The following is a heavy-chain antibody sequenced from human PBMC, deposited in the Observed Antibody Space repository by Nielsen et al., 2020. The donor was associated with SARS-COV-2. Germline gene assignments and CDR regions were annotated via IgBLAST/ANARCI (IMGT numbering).Heavy chain of an antibody. J-gene: IGHJ6*02. D-gene: IGHD2-2*01. CDR1: GYSFTSYW. CDR3: ARQSSTSSWAGYYYYGMDV. Sequence: GESLKISCKGSGYSFTSYWIGWVRQMPGKGLEWMGIIYPGDSDTRYSPSFQSQVTISADKSISTAYLQWSSLKASDTAMYYCARQSSTSSWAGYYYYGMDVWGQGTTVTVSS. CDR2: IYPGDSDT. V-gene: IGHV5-51*01.